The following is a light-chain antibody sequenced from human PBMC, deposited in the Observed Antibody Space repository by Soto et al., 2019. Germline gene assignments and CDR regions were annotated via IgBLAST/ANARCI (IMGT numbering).Light chain of an antibody. CDR3: QQANRFPST. CDR2: AAS. V-gene: IGKV1-12*01. CDR1: HGISSW. J-gene: IGKJ5*01. Sequence: DIQMTQAPSSVSASVGDRVTITCRASHGISSWLVWYQQKPGKAHKLLIYAASRLQSGVPSRFSGSGSGTDFTLTISNLQPEDFETYYCQQANRFPSTFGQGTRLEIK.